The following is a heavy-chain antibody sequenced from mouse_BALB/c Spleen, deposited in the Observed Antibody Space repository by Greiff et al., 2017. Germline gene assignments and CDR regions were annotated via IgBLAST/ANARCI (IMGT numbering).Heavy chain of an antibody. CDR1: GFTFTDYY. J-gene: IGHJ4*01. CDR3: ARDTYRYDVDYAMDY. CDR2: IRNKANGYTT. D-gene: IGHD2-14*01. V-gene: IGHV7-3*02. Sequence: EVKLMESGGGLVQPGGSLRLSCATSGFTFTDYYMSWVRQPPGKALEWLCFIRNKANGYTTEYSASVKGRFTISRDNSQSILYLQMNTLRAEDSATYYCARDTYRYDVDYAMDYWGQGTSVTVSS.